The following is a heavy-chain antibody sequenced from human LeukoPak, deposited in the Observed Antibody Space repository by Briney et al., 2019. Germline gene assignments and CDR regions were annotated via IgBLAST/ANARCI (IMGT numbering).Heavy chain of an antibody. D-gene: IGHD3-9*01. J-gene: IGHJ4*02. CDR1: GFTFSNAW. Sequence: GGSLRLSCAASGFTFSNAWMSWVRQAPGKGLEWVGRIKSKTDGGTTDYAAPVKGRFTISRDDSKNTLYLQMNSLKTEDTAVYYCTTVTYYDILTGTFYFDYWDQGTLVTVSS. CDR2: IKSKTDGGTT. V-gene: IGHV3-15*01. CDR3: TTVTYYDILTGTFYFDY.